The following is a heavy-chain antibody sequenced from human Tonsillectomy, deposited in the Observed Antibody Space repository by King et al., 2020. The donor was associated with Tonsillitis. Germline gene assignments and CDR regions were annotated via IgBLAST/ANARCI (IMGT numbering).Heavy chain of an antibody. Sequence: VQLVESGAEVKKPGASVKVSCKASGYTFTAYFMYWVRQAPGQGLEWMGWINPNSGGTNYAQKFQGRVTMTRDTSISTAYMELSRLRSDDTAVYYCASDIVVVPDAILSLDYYGMDVWGQGTTVTVSS. D-gene: IGHD2-2*01. V-gene: IGHV1-2*02. J-gene: IGHJ6*02. CDR3: ASDIVVVPDAILSLDYYGMDV. CDR1: GYTFTAYF. CDR2: INPNSGGT.